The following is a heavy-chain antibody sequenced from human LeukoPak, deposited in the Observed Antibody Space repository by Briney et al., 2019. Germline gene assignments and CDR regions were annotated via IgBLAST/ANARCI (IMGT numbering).Heavy chain of an antibody. Sequence: GGSLRLSCATSGVIFNSYAMSWVRQAPGKGLEWVSAISGSGGSAYYADSVKGRFTISRDNSKNTLYLQMNSLKTEDTAVYYCTTGRRNWGQGTLVTVSS. V-gene: IGHV3-23*01. J-gene: IGHJ4*02. CDR2: ISGSGGSA. CDR1: GVIFNSYA. CDR3: TTGRRN.